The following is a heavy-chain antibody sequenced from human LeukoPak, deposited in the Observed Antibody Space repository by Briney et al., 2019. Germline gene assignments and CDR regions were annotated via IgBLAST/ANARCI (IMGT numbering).Heavy chain of an antibody. CDR2: IYPDDSDT. J-gene: IGHJ4*02. V-gene: IGHV5-51*01. D-gene: IGHD5-12*01. Sequence: GESLKISCKGSGYSFTNYWIGWVRQMPGKGLEYMGIIYPDDSDTRYSPSFQGQVTISADKSISTAYLQWSSLKASDTAMYYCANTGRGYDFPFDYWGQGTLVTVSS. CDR3: ANTGRGYDFPFDY. CDR1: GYSFTNYW.